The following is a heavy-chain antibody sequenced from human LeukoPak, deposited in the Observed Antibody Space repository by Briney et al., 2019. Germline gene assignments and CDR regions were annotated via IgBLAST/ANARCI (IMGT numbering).Heavy chain of an antibody. CDR1: GFTVSSNY. Sequence: GGSLRLSCAASGFTVSSNYMSWVRQAPGKGLEWVSVIYSGGTTYYADSVKGRFTISRDNSKNTLYLQMNSLRAEDTAVYYCARVAGGHYYDSSGYLNYWGQGTLVTVSS. D-gene: IGHD3-22*01. CDR2: IYSGGTT. CDR3: ARVAGGHYYDSSGYLNY. J-gene: IGHJ4*02. V-gene: IGHV3-53*01.